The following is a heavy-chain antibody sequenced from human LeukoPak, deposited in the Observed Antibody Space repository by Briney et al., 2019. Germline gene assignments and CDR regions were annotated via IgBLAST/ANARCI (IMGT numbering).Heavy chain of an antibody. D-gene: IGHD4-17*01. Sequence: PGGSLRLSCAASGFTFSSYAMSWVRQAPGKGLEWVSAISGSGGSTYYADSVKDRFTISRDNSKNTLYLQMNSLRAEDTAVYYCAKDSLRPRLKAFDPWGQGTLVTVSS. V-gene: IGHV3-23*01. CDR3: AKDSLRPRLKAFDP. CDR2: ISGSGGST. J-gene: IGHJ5*02. CDR1: GFTFSSYA.